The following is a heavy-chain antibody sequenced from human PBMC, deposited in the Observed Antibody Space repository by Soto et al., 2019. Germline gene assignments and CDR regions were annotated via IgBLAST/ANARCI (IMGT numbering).Heavy chain of an antibody. CDR3: ARGGVDYYDSSGYYFSPYYFDY. Sequence: SETLSLTCTVTGVSISTYYWSWIRRPPGKRLEWLGYLYFNGNTDYNPSLKSRVTISVDTSKNQFSLNLRSVTTADTAVYYCARGGVDYYDSSGYYFSPYYFDYWGQGTLVTVSS. CDR1: GVSISTYY. D-gene: IGHD3-22*01. J-gene: IGHJ4*02. CDR2: LYFNGNT. V-gene: IGHV4-59*01.